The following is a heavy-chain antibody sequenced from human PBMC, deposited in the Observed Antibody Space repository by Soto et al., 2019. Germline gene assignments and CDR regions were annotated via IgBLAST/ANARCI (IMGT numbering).Heavy chain of an antibody. CDR3: AREGSGYQYGMDV. J-gene: IGHJ6*02. V-gene: IGHV4-30-2*01. D-gene: IGHD3-3*01. CDR2: IYHSGST. Sequence: SETQSLTCAVSGGSISSGGYSWSWIRQPPGKGLEWIGYIYHSGSTYYNPSLKSRVTISVDRSKNQFSLKLSSVTAADTAVYHCAREGSGYQYGMDVWGQGTTVIVFS. CDR1: GGSISSGGYS.